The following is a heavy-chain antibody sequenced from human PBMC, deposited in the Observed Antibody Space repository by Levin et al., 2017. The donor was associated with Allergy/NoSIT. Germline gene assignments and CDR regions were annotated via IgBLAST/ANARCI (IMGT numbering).Heavy chain of an antibody. Sequence: LSLTCAASGFTFSSHWMSWVRQAPGKGLEWVANINQAGSEKYYVGSVKGRLTVSRDNAKNSLYLQMNSLRAEDTAVYYCARDGVDAGIYFDYWGQGALVTVSS. D-gene: IGHD2-15*01. J-gene: IGHJ4*02. CDR3: ARDGVDAGIYFDY. V-gene: IGHV3-7*01. CDR2: INQAGSEK. CDR1: GFTFSSHW.